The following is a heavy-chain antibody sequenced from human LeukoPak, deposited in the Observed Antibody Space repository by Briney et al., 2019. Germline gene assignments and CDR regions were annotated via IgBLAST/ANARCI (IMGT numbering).Heavy chain of an antibody. CDR3: TTDTAFNGDYEGDY. J-gene: IGHJ4*02. CDR2: IKSKTDGGTT. CDR1: GFTFSNAW. V-gene: IGHV3-15*01. Sequence: GGSLRLSCAASGFTFSNAWMSWVRQAPGKGLEWVGRIKSKTDGGTTDYAAPVKGRFTISRDDSKNTLYLQMNSLKTEDTAVYYCTTDTAFNGDYEGDYWGQGTLVTVSS. D-gene: IGHD4-17*01.